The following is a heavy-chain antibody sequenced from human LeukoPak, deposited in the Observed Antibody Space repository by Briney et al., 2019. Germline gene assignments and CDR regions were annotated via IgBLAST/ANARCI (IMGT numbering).Heavy chain of an antibody. CDR3: ARGVGLRYRDY. V-gene: IGHV4-34*01. J-gene: IGHJ4*02. CDR2: IYYSGST. Sequence: PSETLSLTCAVHGGSFSGYYWGWIRQPPGKGLEWIATIYYSGSTYYNPSLRSRVTISSDTSKNQFSLTLSSVIAADTAVYYCARGVGLRYRDYWGQGILVTVSS. CDR1: GGSFSGYY. D-gene: IGHD3-9*01.